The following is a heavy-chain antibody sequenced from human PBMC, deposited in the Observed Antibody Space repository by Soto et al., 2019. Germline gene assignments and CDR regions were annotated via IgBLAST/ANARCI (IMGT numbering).Heavy chain of an antibody. CDR2: IDPSDSET. V-gene: IGHV5-10-1*04. J-gene: IGHJ6*02. CDR3: ARHMGTGNPYYYSYGLDV. D-gene: IGHD7-27*01. Sequence: GESLKISCKGSGYSFTSYWISWVRQMPGKGLEWMGRIDPSDSETAYSPSFQGQVTISADKSTSTAYLQWSSLKASDTAIYYCARHMGTGNPYYYSYGLDVWGQGTTVTVSS. CDR1: GYSFTSYW.